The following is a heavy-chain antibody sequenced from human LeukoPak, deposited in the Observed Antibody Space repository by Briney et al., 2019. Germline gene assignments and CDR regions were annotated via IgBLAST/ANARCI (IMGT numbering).Heavy chain of an antibody. Sequence: SETLSLTCTVSGGSISSYYWSWIRQPPGKGLEWIGYIYYSGSTYYNPSLKSRVTISVDTSKNQFSLKLSSVTAADTAVYYCARAPVVTAIPDYWGQGTLVTVSS. V-gene: IGHV4-59*12. CDR3: ARAPVVTAIPDY. CDR2: IYYSGST. J-gene: IGHJ4*02. D-gene: IGHD2-21*02. CDR1: GGSISSYY.